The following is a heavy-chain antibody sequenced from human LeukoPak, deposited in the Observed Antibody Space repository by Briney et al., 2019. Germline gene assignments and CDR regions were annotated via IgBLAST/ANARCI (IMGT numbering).Heavy chain of an antibody. CDR1: GFTVSSNY. V-gene: IGHV3-66*01. Sequence: TGGSLRLSCAASGFTVSSNYMSWVRQAPGKGLEWVSVIYSGGSTYYADSVKGRFTISRDNSKNTLYLQMNSLRAEDTAVYYCASYYYDSSGYFDYWGQGTLVTVSS. CDR2: IYSGGST. D-gene: IGHD3-22*01. J-gene: IGHJ4*02. CDR3: ASYYYDSSGYFDY.